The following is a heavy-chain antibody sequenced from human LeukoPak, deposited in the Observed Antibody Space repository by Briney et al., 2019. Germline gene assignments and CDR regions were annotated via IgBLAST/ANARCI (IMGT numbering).Heavy chain of an antibody. D-gene: IGHD2-8*01. V-gene: IGHV4-38-2*02. Sequence: PSETLSLTXTVSGYSINSGYYWGWVRQPPGKGLEWIAGMYHNGATYYNASLKSRLTMSIDTSKNQFPLKLTSVTAADTAVYFCSREYLLPGAFDVWGQGTMVTVSS. CDR1: GYSINSGYY. CDR3: SREYLLPGAFDV. CDR2: MYHNGAT. J-gene: IGHJ3*01.